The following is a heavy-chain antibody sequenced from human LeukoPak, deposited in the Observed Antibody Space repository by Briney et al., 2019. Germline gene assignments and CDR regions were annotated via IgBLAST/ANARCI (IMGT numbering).Heavy chain of an antibody. CDR2: IYHRGST. CDR1: GGSISSYY. CDR3: ARGGYGGYA. J-gene: IGHJ4*02. D-gene: IGHD1-26*01. Sequence: SETLSLTCSVSGGSISSYYWSWIRQPPGKGLEWIGEIYHRGSTNYNPSLKSRVTISVDNSKNHFSLKLTSVTAADTAVYYCARGGYGGYAWGQGTLVTVSS. V-gene: IGHV4-59*12.